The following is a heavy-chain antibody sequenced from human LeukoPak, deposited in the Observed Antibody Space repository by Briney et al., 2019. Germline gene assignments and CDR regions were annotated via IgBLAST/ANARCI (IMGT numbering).Heavy chain of an antibody. V-gene: IGHV3-21*01. CDR1: GFTFSSFS. CDR2: ISRDSNYI. CDR3: ARGETVTEDY. Sequence: GGSLRLSCAASGFTFSSFSMNWVRQAPGKGLEWVSSISRDSNYIYYADSMNGRFTISRDNAKNSLYLQMNSLRAEDTAVYYCARGETVTEDYWGQGTLVTVSS. D-gene: IGHD4-17*01. J-gene: IGHJ4*02.